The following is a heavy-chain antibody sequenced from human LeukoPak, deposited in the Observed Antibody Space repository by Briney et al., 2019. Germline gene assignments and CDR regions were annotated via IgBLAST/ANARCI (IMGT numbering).Heavy chain of an antibody. V-gene: IGHV3-23*01. Sequence: PGGSLRLSCPASGFTFSSYAMSWVRQAPGKGLEWVSAISGSGGSTYYADSVKGRFTISRDNSKNTLYLQMNSLRAEDTAVYYCAKYVRSSSWALGGYYGMDVWGQGTTVTVSS. CDR2: ISGSGGST. J-gene: IGHJ6*02. D-gene: IGHD6-13*01. CDR3: AKYVRSSSWALGGYYGMDV. CDR1: GFTFSSYA.